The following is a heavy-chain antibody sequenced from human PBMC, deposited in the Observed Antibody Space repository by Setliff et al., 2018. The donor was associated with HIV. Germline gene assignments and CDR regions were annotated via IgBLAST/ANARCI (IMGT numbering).Heavy chain of an antibody. CDR2: IYYSGST. CDR1: GGSISNSRYY. CDR3: ASRVYYYDSSGYLREEGFDP. Sequence: SETLSLTCTVSGGSISNSRYYWSWIRQPPGKGLEWIGSIYYSGSTYYNPSLKSRVTISVDTSKNQFSLKLTSVTAADAAVYYCASRVYYYDSSGYLREEGFDPWGQGTLVTVSS. V-gene: IGHV4-39*01. D-gene: IGHD3-22*01. J-gene: IGHJ5*02.